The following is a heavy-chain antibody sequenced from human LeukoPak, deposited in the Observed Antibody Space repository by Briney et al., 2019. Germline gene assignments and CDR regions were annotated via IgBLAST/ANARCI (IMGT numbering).Heavy chain of an antibody. D-gene: IGHD2-2*01. CDR2: IYPGDSDT. CDR1: GYSFTRYW. CDR3: ARRLYCSSTSCYYFDY. J-gene: IGHJ4*02. V-gene: IGHV5-51*01. Sequence: GESLKISCKGSGYSFTRYWIGWVRQMPGKGLEWMGIIYPGDSDTRYSPPFQGQVTISADKSISTAYLQWSSLKASDTAMYYCARRLYCSSTSCYYFDYWGQGTLVTVSS.